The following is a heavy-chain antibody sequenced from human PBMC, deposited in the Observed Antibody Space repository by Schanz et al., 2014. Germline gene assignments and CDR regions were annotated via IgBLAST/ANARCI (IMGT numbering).Heavy chain of an antibody. Sequence: VQLVESGGGVVQPGGSLRLSCAASGFIFSNYGMHWVRQAPGKGLEWVSALSGSGGSTYYADSVKGRFTISRDNSKNTLYLQMNSLSADDTAVFYCAKGMGYCSGGTCYDYYYYGLDVWGQGTTVTVSS. CDR3: AKGMGYCSGGTCYDYYYYGLDV. J-gene: IGHJ6*02. D-gene: IGHD2-15*01. V-gene: IGHV3-23*04. CDR1: GFIFSNYG. CDR2: LSGSGGST.